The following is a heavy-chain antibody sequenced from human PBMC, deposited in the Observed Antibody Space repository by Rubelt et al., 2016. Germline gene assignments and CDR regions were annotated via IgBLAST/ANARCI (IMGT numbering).Heavy chain of an antibody. D-gene: IGHD5-18*01. Sequence: QLQLQESGPGLVKPSETLSLTCTVSGASISSRSYFWGWIRQPPGKGLEWIGSTQSSGRTYYNAVLKSRATISVDTSKNQSSLKLGSVTAADTAVYYCARHPTALDIYYFDYWGQGTLVTVSS. J-gene: IGHJ4*02. V-gene: IGHV4-39*01. CDR2: TQSSGRT. CDR3: ARHPTALDIYYFDY. CDR1: GASISSRSYF.